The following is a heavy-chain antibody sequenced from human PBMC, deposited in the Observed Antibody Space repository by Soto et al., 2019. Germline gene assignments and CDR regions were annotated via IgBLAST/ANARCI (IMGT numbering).Heavy chain of an antibody. CDR2: IYYSGSA. V-gene: IGHV4-31*03. CDR3: ARVEGSSYYFRHGI. Sequence: PSETLSLTCTVSGDSISSGSYHWSWIRQHPGKGLEWIGNIYYSGSAYYNPSLKSRVTISIDTSRNQFSLRLSTVTAADTAVYYCARVEGSSYYFRHGIWGRGTLVTVSS. J-gene: IGHJ4*02. CDR1: GDSISSGSYH. D-gene: IGHD1-26*01.